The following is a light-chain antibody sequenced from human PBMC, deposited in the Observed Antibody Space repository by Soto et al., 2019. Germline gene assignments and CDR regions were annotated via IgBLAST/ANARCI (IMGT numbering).Light chain of an antibody. V-gene: IGKV1-5*03. CDR3: QQYNDNWT. CDR2: KAS. J-gene: IGKJ1*01. CDR1: QSISSW. Sequence: DTQMTQSTSTLSASVGDRVTITCRASQSISSWLAWYQQKPGQAPKLLIYKASTLQSGVPSRFSGSGSGTEFTLAISSLQPDDSATYYCQQYNDNWTFGQGTKV.